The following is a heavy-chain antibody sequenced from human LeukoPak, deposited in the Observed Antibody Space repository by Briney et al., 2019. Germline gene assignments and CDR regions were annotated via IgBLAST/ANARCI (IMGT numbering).Heavy chain of an antibody. CDR1: GGTFSSYA. J-gene: IGHJ4*02. D-gene: IGHD2-15*01. V-gene: IGHV1-69*04. Sequence: SVKVSCKASGGTFSSYAISCVRQAPGQGIEWMGRIIPILGIANYAQKFQGRVTITADKSTSTAYMELSSLRSEDTAVYYCATGGRLLYHDYWGQGALVTVSS. CDR2: IIPILGIA. CDR3: ATGGRLLYHDY.